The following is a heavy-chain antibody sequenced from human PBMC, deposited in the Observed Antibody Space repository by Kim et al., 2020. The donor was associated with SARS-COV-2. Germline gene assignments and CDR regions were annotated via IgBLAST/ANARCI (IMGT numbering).Heavy chain of an antibody. Sequence: SETLSLTCTVSGGSISSSSYYWGWIRQPPGKGLEWIGSIYYSGSTYYNPSLKSRVTISVDTSKNQFSLKLSSVTAADTAVYYCARVETDWGHIVVVVAATHLNNWFDPWGQGTLVTVSS. CDR3: ARVETDWGHIVVVVAATHLNNWFDP. J-gene: IGHJ5*02. D-gene: IGHD2-15*01. CDR2: IYYSGST. V-gene: IGHV4-39*07. CDR1: GGSISSSSYY.